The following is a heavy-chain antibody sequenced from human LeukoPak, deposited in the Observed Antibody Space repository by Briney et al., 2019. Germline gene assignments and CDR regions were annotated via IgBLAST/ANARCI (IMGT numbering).Heavy chain of an antibody. D-gene: IGHD4-11*01. J-gene: IGHJ6*03. CDR2: IKSKIDVWTT. Sequence: WIRQPRGKGREWVDRIKSKIDVWTTDYAAPVKSRSTIAKEDSNNTLYLQINSLKPEDTAVHYCTTDHQTTVSPYYYYYYMDVWGKGTTVTVSS. CDR3: TTDHQTTVSPYYYYYYMDV. V-gene: IGHV3-15*01.